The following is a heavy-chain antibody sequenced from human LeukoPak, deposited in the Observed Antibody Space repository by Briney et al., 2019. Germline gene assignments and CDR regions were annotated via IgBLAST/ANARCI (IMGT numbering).Heavy chain of an antibody. V-gene: IGHV3-33*06. D-gene: IGHD3-10*01. CDR2: IWYDGSNK. J-gene: IGHJ4*02. Sequence: LAGGSLRLSCAASGFTFSSYGMHWVRQAPGKGLEWVAVIWYDGSNKYYADSVKGRFTISRDNSNNILDLQRNSLTAEDTAVYFCAKQDLMYGSGAYGGFDSWGQGTLITVSS. CDR1: GFTFSSYG. CDR3: AKQDLMYGSGAYGGFDS.